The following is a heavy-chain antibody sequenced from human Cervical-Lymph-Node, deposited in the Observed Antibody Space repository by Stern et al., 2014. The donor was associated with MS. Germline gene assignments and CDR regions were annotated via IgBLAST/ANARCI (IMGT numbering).Heavy chain of an antibody. V-gene: IGHV3-66*02. J-gene: IGHJ3*01. D-gene: IGHD3-22*01. Sequence: DVQLVESGGGLVQPGGSLRLSCAASGFSVSTYYMHWVRQAPGTGLEWVSVLHSGGTTYYADSVKGRFTISRDNSKNTLYLQMNSLRAEDTAVYYCARDHLALFYDNGGQIAFDVWGKGTVVTVSS. CDR1: GFSVSTYY. CDR3: ARDHLALFYDNGGQIAFDV. CDR2: LHSGGTT.